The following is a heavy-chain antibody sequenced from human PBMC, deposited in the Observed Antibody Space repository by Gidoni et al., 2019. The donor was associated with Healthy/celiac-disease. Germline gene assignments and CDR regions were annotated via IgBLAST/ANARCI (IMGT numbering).Heavy chain of an antibody. V-gene: IGHV3-30-3*01. J-gene: IGHJ6*02. D-gene: IGHD3-3*01. Sequence: QVQLVESGGGVVQPGRSLRLSCAASGFTFSSYAMHWVRQAPGKGLEWVAVISYDGSNKDYADSVKGRVTISRDNSKNTLYLQMNSLRAEDTAVYYCARDQSYYDFWSGYYTSYYYGMDVWGQGTTVTVSS. CDR2: ISYDGSNK. CDR1: GFTFSSYA. CDR3: ARDQSYYDFWSGYYTSYYYGMDV.